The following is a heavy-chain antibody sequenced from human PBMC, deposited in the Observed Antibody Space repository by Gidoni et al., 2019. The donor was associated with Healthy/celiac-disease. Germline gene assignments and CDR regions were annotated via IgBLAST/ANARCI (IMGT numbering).Heavy chain of an antibody. CDR3: AKLYCSGGSCYYGDY. J-gene: IGHJ4*02. CDR2: ISGSGGST. Sequence: EVQLLESGGGLVQPGGSLRLSCAASGFTFSRYAMSWVRQAPGKGLEWVSAISGSGGSTYYADSVKGRFTISRDNSKNTLYLQMNSLRAEDTAVYYCAKLYCSGGSCYYGDYWGQGTLVTVSS. CDR1: GFTFSRYA. V-gene: IGHV3-23*01. D-gene: IGHD2-15*01.